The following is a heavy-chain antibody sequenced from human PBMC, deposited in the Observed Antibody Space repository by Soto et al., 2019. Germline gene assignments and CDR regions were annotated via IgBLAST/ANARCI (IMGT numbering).Heavy chain of an antibody. CDR3: AGPEMATKGLFNY. D-gene: IGHD5-12*01. Sequence: GASVKVSCKASGYTFTSYDINWVRQATGQGLEWMGWMNPNSGNTGYAQKFQGRVTMTRNTSISTAYMELSSLRSEDTAVYYCAGPEMATKGLFNYWGQGTLVTVSS. V-gene: IGHV1-8*01. CDR1: GYTFTSYD. CDR2: MNPNSGNT. J-gene: IGHJ4*02.